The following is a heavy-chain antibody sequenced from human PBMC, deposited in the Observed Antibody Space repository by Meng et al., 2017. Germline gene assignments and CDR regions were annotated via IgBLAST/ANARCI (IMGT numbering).Heavy chain of an antibody. CDR1: GGTFSSYA. J-gene: IGHJ6*02. V-gene: IGHV1-69*13. D-gene: IGHD3-22*01. CDR3: ARHYYDSSGYHWRHHYYYYYGMDV. Sequence: SVKVSCKASGGTFSSYAISWVRQAPGQGLEWMGGIIPIFGTANYAQKFQGRVTITADESTSTAYMELSSLRSEDTAVYYCARHYYDSSGYHWRHHYYYYYGMDVWGQGTTVTVSS. CDR2: IIPIFGTA.